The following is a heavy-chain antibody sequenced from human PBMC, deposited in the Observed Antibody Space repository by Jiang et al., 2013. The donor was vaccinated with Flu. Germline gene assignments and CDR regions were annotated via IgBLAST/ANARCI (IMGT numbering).Heavy chain of an antibody. CDR3: AHRTYDILTGYPEYYFDY. D-gene: IGHD3-9*01. CDR1: GFSLSTSGVG. J-gene: IGHJ4*02. CDR2: IYWNDDK. Sequence: TQTLTLTCTFSGFSLSTSGVGVGWIRQPPGKALEWLALIYWNDDKRYSPSLKSRLTITKDTSKNXVVLTMTNMDPVDTATYYCAHRTYDILTGYPEYYFDYWGQG. V-gene: IGHV2-5*01.